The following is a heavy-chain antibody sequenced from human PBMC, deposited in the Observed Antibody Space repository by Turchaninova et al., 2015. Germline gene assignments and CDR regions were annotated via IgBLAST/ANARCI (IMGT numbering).Heavy chain of an antibody. CDR3: ARGPDSSAYYYFY. D-gene: IGHD3-22*01. V-gene: IGHV1-69*12. CDR2: IIPLFGTA. Sequence: QVQLVQSGAEVKKPGSSVKVSCKASGGTFSTSAISWVRQDPGQGLEWVGGIIPLFGTANYAPKFRGIVTITADESTSTAYMELNSLRSEDTALYYCARGPDSSAYYYFYWGQGTLVTVSS. CDR1: GGTFSTSA. J-gene: IGHJ4*02.